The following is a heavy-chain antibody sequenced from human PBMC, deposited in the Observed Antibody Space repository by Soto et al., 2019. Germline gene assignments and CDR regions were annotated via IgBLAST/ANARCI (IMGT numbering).Heavy chain of an antibody. CDR1: GGSSISSSYC. J-gene: IGHJ5*02. CDR2: VSYTGNT. CDR3: ARQIRRGSTVRGMDT. D-gene: IGHD1-26*01. V-gene: IGHV4-39*01. Sequence: PLETHPHTCSVSGGSSISSSYCWGWIRQPPGKGLEWIGTVSYTGNTYYSPSLNSRITISVDTSKNQFSLDVISVTAADTAVYFCARQIRRGSTVRGMDTWGQGTPVTVSS.